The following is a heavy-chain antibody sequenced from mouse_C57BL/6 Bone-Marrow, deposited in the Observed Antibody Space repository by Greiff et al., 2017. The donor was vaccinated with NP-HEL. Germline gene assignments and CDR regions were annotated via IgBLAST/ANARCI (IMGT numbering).Heavy chain of an antibody. J-gene: IGHJ4*01. D-gene: IGHD3-2*02. V-gene: IGHV1-72*01. CDR3: AREETAQATWAMDY. CDR2: IDPNSGGT. CDR1: GYTFTSYW. Sequence: QVQLKESGAELVKPGASVKLSCKASGYTFTSYWMHWVKQRPGRGLEWIGRIDPNSGGTKYNEKFKSKATLTVDKPSSTAYMQLSSLTSEDSAVYYCAREETAQATWAMDYWGQGTSVTVSS.